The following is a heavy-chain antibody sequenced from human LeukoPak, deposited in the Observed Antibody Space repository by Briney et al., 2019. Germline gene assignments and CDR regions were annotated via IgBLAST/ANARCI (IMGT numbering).Heavy chain of an antibody. CDR1: GFTFSSYA. V-gene: IGHV3-7*03. Sequence: GGSQRLSCAASGFTFSSYAMSWVRQAPGKGLEWVANIKQDGSEKNYVDSVKGRFIISRDNAKNSLYLQMNTLRADDTAVYYCARDGFGTGSNWGQGTLVTVSS. D-gene: IGHD3-16*01. J-gene: IGHJ4*02. CDR2: IKQDGSEK. CDR3: ARDGFGTGSN.